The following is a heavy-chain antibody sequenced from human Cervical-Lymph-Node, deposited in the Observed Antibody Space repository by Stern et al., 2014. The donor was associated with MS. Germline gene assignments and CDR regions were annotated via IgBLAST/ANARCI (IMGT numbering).Heavy chain of an antibody. J-gene: IGHJ4*02. CDR3: ASRELGYFDY. CDR2: IITLFGTA. V-gene: IGHV1-69*01. D-gene: IGHD7-27*01. CDR1: GGTFSSSA. Sequence: VQLEESGAEVKKPGSSVKVSCKASGGTFSSSAISWVRQAPGQGLEWMGGIITLFGTANYAQKFPGSVTITADESTSTAYMQLSSLRSEDTAVYYGASRELGYFDYWGQGTLVTVSS.